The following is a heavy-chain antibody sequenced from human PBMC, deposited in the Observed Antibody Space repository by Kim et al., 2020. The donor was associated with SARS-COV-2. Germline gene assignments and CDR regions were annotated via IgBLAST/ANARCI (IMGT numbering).Heavy chain of an antibody. D-gene: IGHD6-19*01. CDR1: GFTFSGFW. V-gene: IGHV3-74*01. CDR3: VKDSPGYTSGWYS. CDR2: IRYDGSFT. Sequence: GGSLRLSCAASGFTFSGFWMHWVRQAPGKGLVWVSRIRYDGSFTNYPDSVKGRFTISRDNAKNKLFLEMNSLRTEDTAVYYCVKDSPGYTSGWYSWGQGTLVTVSS. J-gene: IGHJ4*02.